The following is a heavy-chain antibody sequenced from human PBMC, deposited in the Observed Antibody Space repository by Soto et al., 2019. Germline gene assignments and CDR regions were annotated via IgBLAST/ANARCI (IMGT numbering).Heavy chain of an antibody. CDR3: ARGATLGYCSSTSCYEPTI. Sequence: QVQLQQWGAGLLKPSETLSLTCAVYGGSFSGYYWSWIRQPPGKGLEWIGEINHSGSTNYNPSLKIRVTISVDTSKNQFSLKLSSVTAADTAVYYCARGATLGYCSSTSCYEPTIWGQGTMVTVSS. CDR2: INHSGST. CDR1: GGSFSGYY. V-gene: IGHV4-34*01. D-gene: IGHD2-2*01. J-gene: IGHJ3*02.